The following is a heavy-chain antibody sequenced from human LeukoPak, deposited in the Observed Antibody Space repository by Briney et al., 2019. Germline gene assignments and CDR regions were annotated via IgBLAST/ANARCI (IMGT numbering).Heavy chain of an antibody. J-gene: IGHJ4*02. CDR1: GYTFTSYY. Sequence: EASVKVSCEASGYTFTSYYMHWVRQAPGQGLEWMGIINPSGGSTSYAQKFQGRVTMTRDMSTSTVYMELSSLRSEDTAVYYCARAITFDTWFDYWGQGTLVTVSS. V-gene: IGHV1-46*01. D-gene: IGHD2/OR15-2a*01. CDR3: ARAITFDTWFDY. CDR2: INPSGGST.